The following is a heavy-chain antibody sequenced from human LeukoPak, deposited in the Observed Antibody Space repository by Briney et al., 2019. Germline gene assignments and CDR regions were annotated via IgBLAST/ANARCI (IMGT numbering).Heavy chain of an antibody. CDR3: ARHRTAMVADAFDI. V-gene: IGHV4-39*01. CDR1: GGSVSSWAYY. Sequence: SETLSLTCTVSGGSVSSWAYYWGWIRQPPGKGLEWIGSIYYSGTTYYNPSLKSRVTISVDTSKNQFSLKLSSVTAADTAVYYCARHRTAMVADAFDIWGQGTMVTVSS. CDR2: IYYSGTT. J-gene: IGHJ3*02. D-gene: IGHD5-18*01.